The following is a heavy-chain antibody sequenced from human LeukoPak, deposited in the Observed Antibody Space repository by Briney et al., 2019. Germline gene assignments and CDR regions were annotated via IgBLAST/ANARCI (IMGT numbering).Heavy chain of an antibody. V-gene: IGHV4-34*01. CDR2: INHSGST. D-gene: IGHD3-10*01. Sequence: SETLSLTCAVYGGSFSGYYWSWIRQPPGKGLEWIGEINHSGSTNYNPSLKSRVTISVDTSKNQFSLKLSSVTAADTAVYYCARSGSYYHFDYWGQGTLDTVSS. CDR1: GGSFSGYY. CDR3: ARSGSYYHFDY. J-gene: IGHJ4*02.